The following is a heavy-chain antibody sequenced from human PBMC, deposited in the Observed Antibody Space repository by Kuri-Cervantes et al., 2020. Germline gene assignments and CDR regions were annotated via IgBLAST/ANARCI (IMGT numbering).Heavy chain of an antibody. CDR1: GFTFSSYA. D-gene: IGHD6-19*01. Sequence: GGSLRLSCAASGFTFSSYAMIWVRQAPGKGLEWVSGISGSDGDIYYADSVRGHFTISRDNSKNTLYLEMNSLRAEDTAVYFCAKTRGVAVAGPFDFWGQGILVTVSS. V-gene: IGHV3-23*01. CDR3: AKTRGVAVAGPFDF. J-gene: IGHJ4*02. CDR2: ISGSDGDI.